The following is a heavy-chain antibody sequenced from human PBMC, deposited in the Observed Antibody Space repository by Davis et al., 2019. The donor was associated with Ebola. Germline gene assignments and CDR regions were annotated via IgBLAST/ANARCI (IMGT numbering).Heavy chain of an antibody. J-gene: IGHJ6*02. Sequence: PGGSLRLSCTASGFTFGDYAMSWVRQAPGKGLEWVGFIRSKAYGGTTEYAASVKGRFTISRDDSKSIAYLQMNSLKTEDTAVYYCTRDLTTVTTSYYYYYGMDVWGQGTTVTVSS. V-gene: IGHV3-49*04. D-gene: IGHD4-17*01. CDR2: IRSKAYGGTT. CDR1: GFTFGDYA. CDR3: TRDLTTVTTSYYYYYGMDV.